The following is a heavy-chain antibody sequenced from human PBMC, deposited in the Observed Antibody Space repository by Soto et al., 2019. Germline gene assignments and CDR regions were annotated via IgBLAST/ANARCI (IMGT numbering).Heavy chain of an antibody. CDR3: ARTVGNTGYYDPPILDDGYFDY. J-gene: IGHJ4*02. D-gene: IGHD3-22*01. CDR1: GGSISSGGYY. CDR2: IYYSGST. V-gene: IGHV4-31*03. Sequence: PSETLSLTCTVSGGSISSGGYYCSWIRQHPGKGLEWIGYIYYSGSTYYNPSLKSRVTISVDTSKNQFSLTLSPVTAADTAVYYCARTVGNTGYYDPPILDDGYFDYWGQGPLVTVSS.